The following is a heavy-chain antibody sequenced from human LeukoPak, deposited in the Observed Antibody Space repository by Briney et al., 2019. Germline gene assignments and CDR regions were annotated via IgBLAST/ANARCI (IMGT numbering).Heavy chain of an antibody. CDR2: INPSGGST. Sequence: ASVKVSCKASGYTFTSYYMHWVRQAPGQGLEWMGIINPSGGSTSYAQKFQGRVTMTRDTSTSTVYMELSSLRSEDTAVYYCAKDRRTDYGDPYYYYYYMDVWGKGTTVTVSS. CDR3: AKDRRTDYGDPYYYYYYMDV. CDR1: GYTFTSYY. D-gene: IGHD4-17*01. J-gene: IGHJ6*03. V-gene: IGHV1-46*01.